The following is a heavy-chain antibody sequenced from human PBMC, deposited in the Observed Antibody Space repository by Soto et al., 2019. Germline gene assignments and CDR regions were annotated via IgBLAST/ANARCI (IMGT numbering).Heavy chain of an antibody. J-gene: IGHJ1*01. CDR1: GGSISSGGYY. CDR2: IYYSGST. Sequence: SETLSLTCTVSGGSISSGGYYWSWIRQHPGKGLEWIGYIYYSGSTYYNPSLKSRFTISVDTSKNQFSLKLSSVTAADTAVYYCARENYGDYEGFQHWGQGTLVTVSS. V-gene: IGHV4-31*03. D-gene: IGHD4-17*01. CDR3: ARENYGDYEGFQH.